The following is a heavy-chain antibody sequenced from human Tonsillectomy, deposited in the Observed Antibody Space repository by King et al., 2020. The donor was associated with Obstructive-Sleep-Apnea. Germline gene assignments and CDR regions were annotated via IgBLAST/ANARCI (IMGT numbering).Heavy chain of an antibody. D-gene: IGHD6-19*01. V-gene: IGHV4-59*07. CDR1: GDSMSPSY. CDR2: ISYAGDT. CDR3: ERGGMYITVAGRLDL. J-gene: IGHJ4*02. Sequence: VQLQESGPGLVKPSDTLSLTCSVSGDSMSPSYWNWIRQPPGSRLEWIGHISYAGDTNYNPSLKSRVTMSIDMSKDQFSLKLTSVTAADSAMYFCERGGMYITVAGRLDLWGQGTVVTVSS.